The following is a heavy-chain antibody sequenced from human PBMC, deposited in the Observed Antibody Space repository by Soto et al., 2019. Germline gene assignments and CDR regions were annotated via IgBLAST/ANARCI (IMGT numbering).Heavy chain of an antibody. CDR3: ARAPLTYYYGSGREDYYYMDV. V-gene: IGHV4-59*01. D-gene: IGHD3-10*01. CDR1: GGSISSYY. CDR2: IYYSGST. J-gene: IGHJ6*03. Sequence: SETLSLTCTVSGGSISSYYWSWIRQPPGKGLEWIGYIYYSGSTNYNPSLKSRVTISVDTSKNQFSLKLSSVTAADTAVYYCARAPLTYYYGSGREDYYYMDVWGKGTTITVS.